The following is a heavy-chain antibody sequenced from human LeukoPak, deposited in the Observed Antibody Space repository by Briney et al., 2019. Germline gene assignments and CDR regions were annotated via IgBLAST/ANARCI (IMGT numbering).Heavy chain of an antibody. CDR1: GGSVSRSPYY. CDR2: IYYSGST. V-gene: IGHV4-39*07. D-gene: IGHD3-3*01. CDR3: ARTRDYYSPAFDI. Sequence: PSETLSLTCTVSGGSVSRSPYYWGWIRQPPGKGLEWIGNIYYSGSTYYNPSLKSRVTISVDTSKNQFSLKLSSVTAADTAVYYCARTRDYYSPAFDIWGQGTVVTVSS. J-gene: IGHJ3*02.